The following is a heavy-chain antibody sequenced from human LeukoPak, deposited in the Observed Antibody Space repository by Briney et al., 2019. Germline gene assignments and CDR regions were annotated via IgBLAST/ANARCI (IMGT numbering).Heavy chain of an antibody. CDR2: IYYSGST. CDR1: GGSISNYY. Sequence: SETLSLTCTISGGSISNYYWSWIRQPPGKGLEWIGYIYYSGSTNYNPSLKSRVTISVDTSKNQFSLKLSSVTAADTAVYYCARLVVERFWFDPWGQGTLVTVSS. J-gene: IGHJ5*02. CDR3: ARLVVERFWFDP. D-gene: IGHD3-3*01. V-gene: IGHV4-59*01.